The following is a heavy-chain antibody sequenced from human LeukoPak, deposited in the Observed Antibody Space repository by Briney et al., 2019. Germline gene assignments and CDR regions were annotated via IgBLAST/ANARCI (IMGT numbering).Heavy chain of an antibody. CDR1: GYTFTSYG. V-gene: IGHV1-18*01. CDR2: ISAYNGNT. Sequence: VKVSCKASGYTFTSYGISWLRQAPGQGLEWMGWISAYNGNTNYAQKLQGRVTMTTDTSTSTAYMELRSLRSDDTAVYYCARGASIAAAGTFTWDYWGQGTLVTVSS. CDR3: ARGASIAAAGTFTWDY. D-gene: IGHD6-13*01. J-gene: IGHJ4*02.